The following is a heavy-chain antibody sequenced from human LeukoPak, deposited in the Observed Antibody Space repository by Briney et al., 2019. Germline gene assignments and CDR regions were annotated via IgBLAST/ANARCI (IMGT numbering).Heavy chain of an antibody. V-gene: IGHV3-23*01. D-gene: IGHD1-26*01. CDR3: AKGAGSYLEGLDY. J-gene: IGHJ4*02. CDR1: GFTFSSYG. CDR2: ISGSGGST. Sequence: HPGGSLRLSCAASGFTFSSYGMSWVRQAPGKGLEWVSAISGSGGSTYYADSVKGRFTISRDNSKNTLYLQMNSLRADDTAIYYCAKGAGSYLEGLDYWGQGTLVTVSS.